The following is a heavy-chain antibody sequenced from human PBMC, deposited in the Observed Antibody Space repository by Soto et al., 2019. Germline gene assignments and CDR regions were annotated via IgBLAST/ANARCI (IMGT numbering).Heavy chain of an antibody. Sequence: QVQLVQSGAEVKKPGSSVKVSCKASGGTFSSYTISWVRQAPGQGLEWMGRIIPILGIANYAQKFQGRVTITADKSTSTAYIELSSLRSEDTAVYYCSSGRAHGDLDYWGQGTLVTVSS. CDR1: GGTFSSYT. D-gene: IGHD4-17*01. J-gene: IGHJ4*02. CDR2: IIPILGIA. V-gene: IGHV1-69*02. CDR3: SSGRAHGDLDY.